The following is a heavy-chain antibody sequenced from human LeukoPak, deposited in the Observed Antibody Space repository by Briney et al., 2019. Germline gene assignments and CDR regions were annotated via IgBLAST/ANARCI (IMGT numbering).Heavy chain of an antibody. CDR2: IYYSEIT. Sequence: SETLSLTCTVTGDSISSNGNFWAWIRQPPGKGLEWIGNIYYSEITYSNPSLKSRLTISVDTSKNQFSLSLSSVTAADTAVYYCARTVLAVAGTELGWFDPWGPGTLVTVSS. J-gene: IGHJ5*02. V-gene: IGHV4-39*07. CDR1: GDSISSNGNF. D-gene: IGHD6-19*01. CDR3: ARTVLAVAGTELGWFDP.